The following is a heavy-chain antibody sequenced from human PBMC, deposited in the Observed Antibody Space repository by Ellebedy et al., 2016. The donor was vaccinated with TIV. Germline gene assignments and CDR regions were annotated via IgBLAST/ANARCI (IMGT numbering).Heavy chain of an antibody. Sequence: PGGSLRLSCAVSGFTFSSYAMNRVRQAPGKGLEWLSYIGTTTGSISSADSAKGRFTISRDNAKNSLHLQMNSLRDEDTAVYYCARDVFFGLFDWGQGTLVTVSS. CDR1: GFTFSSYA. CDR3: ARDVFFGLFD. J-gene: IGHJ4*02. V-gene: IGHV3-48*02. D-gene: IGHD3/OR15-3a*01. CDR2: IGTTTGSI.